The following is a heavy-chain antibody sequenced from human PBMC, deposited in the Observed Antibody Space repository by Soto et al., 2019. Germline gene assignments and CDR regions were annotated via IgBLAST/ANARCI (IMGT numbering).Heavy chain of an antibody. Sequence: PSETLSLTCAVSGGSISTYYWSWIRQSPGKGLEWIGYVYYSGNTNYNPSLKGRVTISLDASTNQFSLKLTSATAADTAVYYCASHRSGYAFHWGPGTLVTVSS. J-gene: IGHJ4*02. CDR1: GGSISTYY. D-gene: IGHD6-25*01. CDR3: ASHRSGYAFH. V-gene: IGHV4-59*01. CDR2: VYYSGNT.